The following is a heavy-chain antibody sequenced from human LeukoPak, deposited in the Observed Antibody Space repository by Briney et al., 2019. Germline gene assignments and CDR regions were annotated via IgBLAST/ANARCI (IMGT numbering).Heavy chain of an antibody. V-gene: IGHV3-30*02. J-gene: IGHJ4*02. CDR3: AKDRQQLGVSYFDY. Sequence: GRSLRLSCAASGFTFSDYAMHWVRQAPGKGLEWVAFIRYDGTNKYYADSVKGRFTISRDNSKNTLYLQMNSLRAEDTAVYYCAKDRQQLGVSYFDYWGQGTLVTVSS. CDR2: IRYDGTNK. CDR1: GFTFSDYA. D-gene: IGHD6-13*01.